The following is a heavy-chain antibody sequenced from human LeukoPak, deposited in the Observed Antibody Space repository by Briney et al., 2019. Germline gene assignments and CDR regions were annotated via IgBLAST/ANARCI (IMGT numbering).Heavy chain of an antibody. CDR1: GGSISSYY. V-gene: IGHV4-4*07. J-gene: IGHJ4*02. D-gene: IGHD3-16*01. CDR3: ARSVGGVKEFDN. Sequence: SETLSLTCTVSGGSISSYYWNWIRQPAGKGLEWIGRIYTSGSTNYNPSLKSRVTISVDTSKNQFYLKVSSVTSANTAVYYCARSVGGVKEFDNWGQGTLVTVSS. CDR2: IYTSGST.